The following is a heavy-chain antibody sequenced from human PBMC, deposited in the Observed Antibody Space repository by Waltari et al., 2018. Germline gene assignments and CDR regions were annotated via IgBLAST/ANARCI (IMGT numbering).Heavy chain of an antibody. V-gene: IGHV3-23*01. CDR2: ISGSGENT. CDR3: ARDPLNDYGGWDDY. Sequence: EVQLLESGGTLVQPGGSLGVSCAASGVIFRSNAFSWVRQAPGKGLEWVSSISGSGENTYYAESVKGRFTISRDNSKHTVFLQMNNLRVDDTAVYYCARDPLNDYGGWDDYWGQGTLVTVSS. CDR1: GVIFRSNA. D-gene: IGHD4-17*01. J-gene: IGHJ4*02.